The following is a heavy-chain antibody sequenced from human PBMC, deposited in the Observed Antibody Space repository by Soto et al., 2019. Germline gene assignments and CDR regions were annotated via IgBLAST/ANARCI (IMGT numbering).Heavy chain of an antibody. J-gene: IGHJ6*02. CDR3: ARVSPYDFWSGITGYYGMDV. CDR2: IDPSDSYT. CDR1: GYSFTIYW. V-gene: IGHV5-10-1*01. D-gene: IGHD3-3*01. Sequence: GESLNISCKGSGYSFTIYWINLVRQMPGKGLEWMGRIDPSDSYTNYSPSFQGHVTISADKSISTAYLQWSSLKASDTAMYYCARVSPYDFWSGITGYYGMDVWGQGTTVTVSS.